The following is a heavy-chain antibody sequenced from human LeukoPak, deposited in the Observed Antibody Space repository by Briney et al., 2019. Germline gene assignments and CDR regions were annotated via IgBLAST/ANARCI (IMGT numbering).Heavy chain of an antibody. V-gene: IGHV1-58*02. J-gene: IGHJ6*02. CDR2: IVVGSGNT. CDR1: GFTFTSSA. D-gene: IGHD4-17*01. Sequence: SVKVSCKASGFTFTSSAMQWVRQARGQRLEWIGWIVVGSGNTNYAQKFQERVTITRDMSTSTAYMELSSLRSEDTAVYYCAATGRNYGDSRLYYYYGMDVWGQGPRSPSP. CDR3: AATGRNYGDSRLYYYYGMDV.